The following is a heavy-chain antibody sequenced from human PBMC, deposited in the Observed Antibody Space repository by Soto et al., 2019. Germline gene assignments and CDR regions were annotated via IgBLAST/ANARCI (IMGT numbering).Heavy chain of an antibody. V-gene: IGHV4-34*01. CDR3: ARGSTGTFDY. J-gene: IGHJ4*02. D-gene: IGHD1-1*01. CDR1: GGSFSCYY. CDR2: INHSGST. Sequence: SETLSLTCAVYGGSFSCYYWSWIRQPPGKGLEWIGEINHSGSTNYNPSLKSRVTISVDTSKNQFSLKLSSVTAADTAVYYCARGSTGTFDYWGQGTLVTVSS.